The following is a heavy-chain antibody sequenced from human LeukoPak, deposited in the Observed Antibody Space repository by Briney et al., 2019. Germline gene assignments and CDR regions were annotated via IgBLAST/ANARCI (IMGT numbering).Heavy chain of an antibody. D-gene: IGHD3-22*01. Sequence: GGSLRLSCAASGFTFSSYGMSWVRQAPGKGLEWVSAISGSGGSTYYADSVKGRFTISRDNSKNTLYLQMNSLRAEDTAVYYCAKVGYYYDSSTHRKNYFDYWGQGTLVTVSS. J-gene: IGHJ4*02. CDR1: GFTFSSYG. V-gene: IGHV3-23*01. CDR3: AKVGYYYDSSTHRKNYFDY. CDR2: ISGSGGST.